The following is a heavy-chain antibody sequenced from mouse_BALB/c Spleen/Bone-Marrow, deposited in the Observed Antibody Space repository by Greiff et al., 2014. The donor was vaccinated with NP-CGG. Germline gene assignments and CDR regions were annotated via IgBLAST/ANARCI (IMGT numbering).Heavy chain of an antibody. J-gene: IGHJ2*01. V-gene: IGHV1S81*02. CDR3: ARPYYGPYFDD. CDR2: INPSNGRT. CDR1: GYTFTSYW. Sequence: VQLQQSGAELVKPGASVKLSCKASGYTFTSYWMHWVKQRPGQGLEWIGEINPSNGRTNYNEKFKSKATLTVDKSSSTAYMQLSSLTSEDSAVYYCARPYYGPYFDDWGQGTTLTVSS. D-gene: IGHD1-2*01.